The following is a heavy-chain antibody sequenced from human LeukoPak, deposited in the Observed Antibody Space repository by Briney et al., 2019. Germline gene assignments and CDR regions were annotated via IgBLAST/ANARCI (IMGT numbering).Heavy chain of an antibody. CDR3: ARDIEGIFEMPYLDY. D-gene: IGHD2-2*01. Sequence: ASVKVSCKVSGYTLTELSMRWVRQAPGKGLEWMGGFDPEDGETIYAQKFQGRVTMTEDTSTDTAYMELSSLRSEDTAAYYCARDIEGIFEMPYLDYWGQGTLVTVSS. V-gene: IGHV1-24*01. CDR1: GYTLTELS. J-gene: IGHJ4*02. CDR2: FDPEDGET.